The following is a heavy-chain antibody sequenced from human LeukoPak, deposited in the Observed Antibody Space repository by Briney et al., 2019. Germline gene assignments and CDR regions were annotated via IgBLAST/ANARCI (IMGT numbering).Heavy chain of an antibody. CDR1: EFTFRYYW. J-gene: IGHJ4*02. CDR3: ARDTGDNFDY. D-gene: IGHD2-21*02. V-gene: IGHV3-7*01. CDR2: IKQDASEK. Sequence: PGESLRLSCAASEFTFRYYWMAWVRQAPGKGLEWVANIKQDASEKYYVDSVRGRFTITRDNAKNSVYLQMNSLRAEDTALYYCARDTGDNFDYGGRGTQVTVFS.